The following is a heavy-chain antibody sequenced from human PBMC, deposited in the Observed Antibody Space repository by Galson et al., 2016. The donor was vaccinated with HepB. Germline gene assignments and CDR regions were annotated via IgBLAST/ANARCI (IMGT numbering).Heavy chain of an antibody. CDR3: ARGVRNRYDFLTTNSYEPFGI. D-gene: IGHD3-9*01. Sequence: SLRLSCAASGFTSSDYYMNWIRQAPGKGLEWISYISSGSSYTRYADSVKGRFTISRDNARNSLYLQMNSLRAEDTAVYYCARGVRNRYDFLTTNSYEPFGIWGHGTMVTVSS. J-gene: IGHJ3*02. V-gene: IGHV3-11*06. CDR1: GFTSSDYY. CDR2: ISSGSSYT.